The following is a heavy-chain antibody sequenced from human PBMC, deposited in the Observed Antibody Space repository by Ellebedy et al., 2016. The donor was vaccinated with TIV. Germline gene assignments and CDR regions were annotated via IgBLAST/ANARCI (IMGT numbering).Heavy chain of an antibody. Sequence: GESLKISCAASGFTFSSYGMHWVRQAPGKGLEWVAVIWYAGSNKYYADSVKGRFTIFRDNSKNTLYLQTNSLRAEGTAVYYCARERVVVTDHFDYWGQGTLVTVSS. CDR2: IWYAGSNK. V-gene: IGHV3-33*08. CDR3: ARERVVVTDHFDY. CDR1: GFTFSSYG. D-gene: IGHD2-21*02. J-gene: IGHJ4*02.